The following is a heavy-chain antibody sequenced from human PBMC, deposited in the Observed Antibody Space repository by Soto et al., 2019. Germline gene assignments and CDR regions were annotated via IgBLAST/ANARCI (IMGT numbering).Heavy chain of an antibody. V-gene: IGHV1-18*01. D-gene: IGHD1-26*01. J-gene: IGHJ6*02. CDR1: GYTFTNYG. CDR2: ISAYNGNT. Sequence: ASVKVSCKASGYTFTNYGVSWVRQAPGQGLEWMGWISAYNGNTRYAQELQGRVTTTIDTSTSTAYMELRSLGSDDTAVYYCARGVWELLNYYYYYGMDVWGQGTTVTVSS. CDR3: ARGVWELLNYYYYYGMDV.